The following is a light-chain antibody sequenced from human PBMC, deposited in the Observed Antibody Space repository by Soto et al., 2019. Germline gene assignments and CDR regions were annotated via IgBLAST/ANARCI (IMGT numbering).Light chain of an antibody. Sequence: DIQMTQSPSSVSASLGDRVTITCRASQHISTWLVWYQQKPGKAPQLLIYAASSLQTGVPSRFSGSGSGTDFSLTIISLQPEDSSTYYCQQDNSFPFTFGQGTRLEI. V-gene: IGKV1-12*01. CDR2: AAS. CDR3: QQDNSFPFT. J-gene: IGKJ2*01. CDR1: QHISTW.